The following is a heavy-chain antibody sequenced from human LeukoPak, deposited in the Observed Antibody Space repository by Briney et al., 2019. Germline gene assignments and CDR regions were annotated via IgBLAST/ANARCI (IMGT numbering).Heavy chain of an antibody. CDR3: AKTNWGVLDYFDY. CDR1: GFTFSSYA. Sequence: PGGSLRLSCAASGFTFSSYAMSWVRQAPGKGLEWVSAISGSGGSTYYADSVKGRFTISRDNSKNTLYLQTNSLRAEDTAVYYCAKTNWGVLDYFDYWGQGTLVTVSS. CDR2: ISGSGGST. D-gene: IGHD7-27*01. J-gene: IGHJ4*02. V-gene: IGHV3-23*01.